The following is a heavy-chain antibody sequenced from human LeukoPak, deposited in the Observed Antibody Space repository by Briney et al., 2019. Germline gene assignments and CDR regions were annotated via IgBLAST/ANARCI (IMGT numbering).Heavy chain of an antibody. CDR2: VHLDGRT. Sequence: SGTLSLTCGVSGGSVINTNWWTWVHQPPGTGLEWIGEVHLDGRTNYNPSLESRLTMSVDVSENQVSLKLTSVTAADTAVYYCAREGGFYRPLDYSGQGTLVTVSS. CDR3: AREGGFYRPLDY. D-gene: IGHD3-3*01. J-gene: IGHJ4*02. V-gene: IGHV4-4*02. CDR1: GGSVINTNW.